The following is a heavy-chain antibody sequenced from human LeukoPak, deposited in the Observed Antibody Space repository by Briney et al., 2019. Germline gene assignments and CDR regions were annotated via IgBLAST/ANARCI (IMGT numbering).Heavy chain of an antibody. CDR1: GYTFTSYG. CDR2: ISAYSGNT. J-gene: IGHJ3*02. D-gene: IGHD2-2*01. V-gene: IGHV1-18*01. CDR3: ASRTFYCSSTSCYDAFDI. Sequence: ASVKVPCKASGYTFTSYGISWVRQAPGQGLEWMGWISAYSGNTNYAQKLQGRVTMTTDTSTSTAYMELRSLRSDDTAVYYCASRTFYCSSTSCYDAFDIWGQGTMITVSS.